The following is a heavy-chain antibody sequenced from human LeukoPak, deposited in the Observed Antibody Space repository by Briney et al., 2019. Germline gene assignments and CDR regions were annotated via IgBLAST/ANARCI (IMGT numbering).Heavy chain of an antibody. CDR3: ARQRSDRLLWFGGDNWFDP. CDR1: GGSISSSSYY. CDR2: IYYSGST. Sequence: PSETLSLTCTVSGGSISSSSYYWGWIRQPPGKGLEWIGYIYYSGSTNYNPSLKSRVTISVDTSKNQFSLKLSSVTAADTAVYYCARQRSDRLLWFGGDNWFDPWGQGTLVTVSS. V-gene: IGHV4-61*05. J-gene: IGHJ5*02. D-gene: IGHD3-10*01.